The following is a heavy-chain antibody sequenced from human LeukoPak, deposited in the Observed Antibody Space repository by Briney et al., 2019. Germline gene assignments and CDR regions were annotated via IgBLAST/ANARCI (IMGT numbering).Heavy chain of an antibody. CDR3: ARGQRNYYDSSGYWLLN. V-gene: IGHV4-61*01. CDR2: IYYSGST. D-gene: IGHD3-22*01. Sequence: SETLSLTCTVSGGSVSSGSYYWSWIRQPPGKGLEWIGYIYYSGSTNYNPSLKSRVTISVDTSKNQFSLKLSSVTAADTAVYYCARGQRNYYDSSGYWLLNWGQGTLVTVSS. J-gene: IGHJ4*02. CDR1: GGSVSSGSYY.